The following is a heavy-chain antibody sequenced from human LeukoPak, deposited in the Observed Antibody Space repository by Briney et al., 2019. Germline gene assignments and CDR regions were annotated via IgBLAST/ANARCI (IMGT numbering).Heavy chain of an antibody. D-gene: IGHD2-2*01. J-gene: IGHJ6*03. V-gene: IGHV4-59*01. Sequence: SETLSLTCAVYGESFSGYYWSWIRQPPGKGLVWIGYIHYSGSTHYNPSLKSRVSISVDTSKNQFSLKLSSVTAADTAVYYCARTTEGYCRSTSCYDFSYSYYMDVWGKGTTVTISS. CDR3: ARTTEGYCRSTSCYDFSYSYYMDV. CDR1: GESFSGYY. CDR2: IHYSGST.